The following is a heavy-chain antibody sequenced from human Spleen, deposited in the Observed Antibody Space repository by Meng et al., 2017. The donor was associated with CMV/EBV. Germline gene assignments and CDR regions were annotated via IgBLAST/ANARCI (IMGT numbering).Heavy chain of an antibody. J-gene: IGHJ6*02. CDR2: INSDASTI. V-gene: IGHV3-74*01. CDR3: ARDPTTDYYYYGMAV. CDR1: GFTFSDHH. Sequence: GGSLRLSCAASGFTFSDHHMDWVRQVPGKGLVWVSRINSDASTISYVDSVKGRFTISRDNAKNTLYLQMNNPRAEDTAVYYCARDPTTDYYYYGMAVWGQGTTVTVSS. D-gene: IGHD4-11*01.